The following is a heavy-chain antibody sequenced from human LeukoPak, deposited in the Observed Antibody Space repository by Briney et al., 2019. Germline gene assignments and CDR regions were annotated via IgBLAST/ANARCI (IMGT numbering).Heavy chain of an antibody. D-gene: IGHD3-22*01. CDR3: VRWGVDYDSSDSYPGFAS. V-gene: IGHV3-48*03. J-gene: IGHJ4*02. CDR1: GFVFSRFE. CDR2: ILDTGRVV. Sequence: GGSLRLSCTAPGFVFSRFEMNWVRQAPGKGLQWGASILDTGRVVNYADSVKGRFSISRDNAKNSLYLQMNSLRGEDTAVYYCVRWGVDYDSSDSYPGFASWGLGTLATVSS.